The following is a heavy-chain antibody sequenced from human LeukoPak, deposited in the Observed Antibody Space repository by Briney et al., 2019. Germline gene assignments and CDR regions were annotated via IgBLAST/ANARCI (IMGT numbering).Heavy chain of an antibody. D-gene: IGHD3-3*01. Sequence: ASVKVSCKASGYTFTHYDINWVRQASGQGLEWMGWMSPDSGYTGYSQKFRGRVSITRDTSIGTAYLELSSLRSDDTAVYYCARNPYETGHFDPWGQGTLVTVSS. CDR3: ARNPYETGHFDP. CDR1: GYTFTHYD. J-gene: IGHJ5*02. V-gene: IGHV1-8*03. CDR2: MSPDSGYT.